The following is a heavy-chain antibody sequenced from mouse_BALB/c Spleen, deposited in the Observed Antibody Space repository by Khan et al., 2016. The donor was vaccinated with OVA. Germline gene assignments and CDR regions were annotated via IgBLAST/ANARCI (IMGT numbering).Heavy chain of an antibody. D-gene: IGHD3-1*01. CDR1: GYTFTNYW. CDR2: IYPGGGFI. V-gene: IGHV1-63*02. CDR3: ARWATWFFDV. J-gene: IGHJ1*01. Sequence: QVQLKESGAELVRPGTSVKISCKASGYTFTNYWLGWVKQRPGHGLEWIGDIYPGGGFINYNEKLNDKATLTADTSSTTAYMQLRNLTSEDSDVYFCARWATWFFDVWGAGTTVTVSS.